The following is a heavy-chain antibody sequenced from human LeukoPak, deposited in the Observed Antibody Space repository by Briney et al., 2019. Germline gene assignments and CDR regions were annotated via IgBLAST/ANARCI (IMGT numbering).Heavy chain of an antibody. J-gene: IGHJ4*02. Sequence: GGSLRLSCAASEFIVSINYMTWVRQAPGKGLEWVSLIYSRGDTKYADSVKGRFTISRDNSKNTLYLQMSSLRTEDTAVYYCATRRFGELTYWGQGTLVTVSS. V-gene: IGHV3-66*01. D-gene: IGHD3-10*01. CDR2: IYSRGDT. CDR3: ATRRFGELTY. CDR1: EFIVSINY.